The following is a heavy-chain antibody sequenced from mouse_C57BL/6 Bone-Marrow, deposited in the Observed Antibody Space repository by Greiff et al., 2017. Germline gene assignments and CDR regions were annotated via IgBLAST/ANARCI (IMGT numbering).Heavy chain of an antibody. V-gene: IGHV5-17*01. J-gene: IGHJ4*01. CDR2: ISSGSSTN. Sequence: EVQLVESGGGLVKPGGSLKLSCAASGFTFSDSGMHWVRQAPEKGLEWVAYISSGSSTNYYADTLKGRFTISRDNAKNTLFLQMTSLRSEDTAMYYCARGVCYAMDYWGQGTSVTVSS. CDR1: GFTFSDSG. CDR3: ARGVCYAMDY.